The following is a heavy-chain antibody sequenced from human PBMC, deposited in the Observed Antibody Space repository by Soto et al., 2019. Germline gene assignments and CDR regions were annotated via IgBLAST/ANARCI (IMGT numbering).Heavy chain of an antibody. V-gene: IGHV5-51*01. CDR3: ASSTILSPGGRYYYGMDV. Sequence: GESLKISCKGSGYSFTSYWIGWVRQMPGKGLEWMGIIYPGDSDTRYSPSFQGQVTISADKSISTAYLQWSSLKASDTAMYYCASSTILSPGGRYYYGMDVWGQGTTVTVSS. CDR2: IYPGDSDT. J-gene: IGHJ6*02. CDR1: GYSFTSYW. D-gene: IGHD3-3*01.